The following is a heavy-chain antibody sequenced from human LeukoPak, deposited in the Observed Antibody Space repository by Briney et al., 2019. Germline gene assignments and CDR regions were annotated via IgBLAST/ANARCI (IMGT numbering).Heavy chain of an antibody. CDR3: ATSGKKVYYYDSSGPGSFDY. CDR1: GGSFSGYY. J-gene: IGHJ4*02. Sequence: SETLSLTCAVYGGSFSGYYRSWIRQPPGKGLEWIGEINHSGSTNYNPSLKSRVTISVDTSKNQFSLKLSSVTAADTAVYYCATSGKKVYYYDSSGPGSFDYWGQGTLVTVSS. D-gene: IGHD3-22*01. V-gene: IGHV4-34*01. CDR2: INHSGST.